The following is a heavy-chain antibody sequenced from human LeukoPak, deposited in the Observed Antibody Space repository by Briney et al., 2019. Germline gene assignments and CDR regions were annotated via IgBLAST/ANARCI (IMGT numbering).Heavy chain of an antibody. CDR2: LNEDGTVK. D-gene: IGHD5/OR15-5a*01. V-gene: IGHV3-7*01. J-gene: IGHJ4*02. CDR1: GFTFSSYW. Sequence: PGGSLRLSCAASGFTFSSYWMSWVRQAPGKGLEWVAELNEDGTVKYYVDSVMGRFTISRDNAKNSLYLQMNRLRAEDTGVYFCANVPRSTVSYWGRGTLVTVSS. CDR3: ANVPRSTVSY.